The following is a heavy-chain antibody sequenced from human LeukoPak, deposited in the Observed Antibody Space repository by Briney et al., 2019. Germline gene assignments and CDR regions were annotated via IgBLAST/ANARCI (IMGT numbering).Heavy chain of an antibody. CDR1: GFTFSSYS. CDR3: ARDYYDFWSGYRDYYFDY. Sequence: PGGSLRLSCAASGFTFSSYSMNWVRQAPGKGLEWVSYISSSSSTIYYADSVKGRFTISRDNAKNSLYLQMNSLRAEDTAVYYCARDYYDFWSGYRDYYFDYWGQGTLVTVSS. V-gene: IGHV3-48*01. CDR2: ISSSSSTI. D-gene: IGHD3-3*01. J-gene: IGHJ4*02.